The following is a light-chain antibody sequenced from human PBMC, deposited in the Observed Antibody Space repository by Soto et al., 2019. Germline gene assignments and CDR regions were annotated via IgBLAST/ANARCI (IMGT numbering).Light chain of an antibody. CDR3: QHYNSYPWT. CDR1: QTINNW. J-gene: IGKJ1*01. V-gene: IGKV1-5*01. Sequence: DIQMTQSPSTLSASIGDIVTITCRASQTINNWLAWYQQKPGKAPNLLIYHASNLETGVPSRFSGSAFGTEFTLNISSLQPDDFATDYCQHYNSYPWTFGQGTKVEIK. CDR2: HAS.